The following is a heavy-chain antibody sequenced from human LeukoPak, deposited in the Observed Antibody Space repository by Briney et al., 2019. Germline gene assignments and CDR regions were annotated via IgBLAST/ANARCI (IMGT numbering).Heavy chain of an antibody. D-gene: IGHD3-22*01. J-gene: IGHJ4*02. Sequence: GSSVKVYCKASGGTFSSYAISWVRQAPGQGLEWMGGIIPIFGTANYAQKFQGRVTITADESTSTAYMELSSLRSEDTAVYYCARDQTVYYYDSSGYYVWGQGTLVTVSS. CDR2: IIPIFGTA. V-gene: IGHV1-69*01. CDR1: GGTFSSYA. CDR3: ARDQTVYYYDSSGYYV.